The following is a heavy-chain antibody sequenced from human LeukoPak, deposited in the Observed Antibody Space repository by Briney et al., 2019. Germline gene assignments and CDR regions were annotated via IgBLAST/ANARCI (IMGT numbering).Heavy chain of an antibody. CDR2: IIPMFNTP. CDR1: GGTFSSYG. V-gene: IGHV1-69*05. Sequence: SVKVSCKASGGTFSSYGISWVRQAPGQGLEWMGGIIPMFNTPNYAQKFQGRVTITTDESTSTAYMELSSLRSEDTAVYYCAREGQNYYMDVWGKGTTVTVSS. J-gene: IGHJ6*03. CDR3: AREGQNYYMDV.